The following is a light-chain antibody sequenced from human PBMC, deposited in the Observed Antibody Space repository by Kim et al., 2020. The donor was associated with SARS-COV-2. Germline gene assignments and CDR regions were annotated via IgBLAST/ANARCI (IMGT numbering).Light chain of an antibody. CDR2: DVS. J-gene: IGLJ2*01. CDR1: SSAVAGYNY. Sequence: GHSLTISCSGTSSAVAGYNYVSWYQQYPGKAPKLIIYDVSVRPSGVSNRFSGSKSGNTASLTISGLQSEDEADYYCISYTGISTMVFGGGTQLTVL. V-gene: IGLV2-14*03. CDR3: ISYTGISTMV.